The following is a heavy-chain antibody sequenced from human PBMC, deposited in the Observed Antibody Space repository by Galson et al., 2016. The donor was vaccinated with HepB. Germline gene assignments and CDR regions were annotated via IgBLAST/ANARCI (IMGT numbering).Heavy chain of an antibody. CDR2: INSDGSST. CDR1: GFPFSRYW. Sequence: SQRLSCAASGFPFSRYWMHWVRQAPGKGLVWVSRINSDGSSTIYADSVRGRFTISRDNAKNTLYLQMNSLRAEDTALYYCVREDYGDDPVYYYYYGMDVWGQGTTVSVSS. CDR3: VREDYGDDPVYYYYYGMDV. D-gene: IGHD4-17*01. V-gene: IGHV3-74*01. J-gene: IGHJ6*02.